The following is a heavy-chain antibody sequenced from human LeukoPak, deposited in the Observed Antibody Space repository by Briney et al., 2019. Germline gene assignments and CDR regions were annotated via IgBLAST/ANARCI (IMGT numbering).Heavy chain of an antibody. D-gene: IGHD3-16*01. CDR2: INPNSGGT. CDR3: ARGDYAHGDY. CDR1: GYTFTVYY. J-gene: IGHJ4*02. V-gene: IGHV1-2*06. Sequence: VASVNVSCKASGYTFTVYYMHWVRQAPGQGLEWMGRINPNSGGTNYAQKFQGRVTMTRDTSISTAYMELSRLRSDDTAVYYCARGDYAHGDYWGQGTLVTVSS.